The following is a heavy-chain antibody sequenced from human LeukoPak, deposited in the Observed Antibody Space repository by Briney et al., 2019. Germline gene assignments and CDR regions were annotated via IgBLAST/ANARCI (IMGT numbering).Heavy chain of an antibody. CDR1: GFTFSSYA. CDR3: AKDEGSGWSGRLDP. Sequence: PGGSLRLSCAASGFTFSSYAMSWVRQAPGKGLEWVSAISGSGGSTYYADSVKGRFTISRDNSKNTMYLHMDSLRAEDTAVYFCAKDEGSGWSGRLDPWGQGTLVTVSS. V-gene: IGHV3-23*01. D-gene: IGHD6-19*01. J-gene: IGHJ5*02. CDR2: ISGSGGST.